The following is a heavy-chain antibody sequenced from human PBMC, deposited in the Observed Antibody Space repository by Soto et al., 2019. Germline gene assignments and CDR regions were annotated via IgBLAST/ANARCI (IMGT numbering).Heavy chain of an antibody. V-gene: IGHV4-4*02. CDR3: ARGPLDYYDSSGYYYLVDY. CDR1: GGSIDSSDW. Sequence: SETLSLTCAVSGGSIDSSDWWNWVRRPPGKGLEWIGEINHSGSTNYNPSLKSRVTISVDTSKNQFSLKLSSVTAADTAVYYCARGPLDYYDSSGYYYLVDYWGQGTLVTVSS. CDR2: INHSGST. J-gene: IGHJ4*02. D-gene: IGHD3-22*01.